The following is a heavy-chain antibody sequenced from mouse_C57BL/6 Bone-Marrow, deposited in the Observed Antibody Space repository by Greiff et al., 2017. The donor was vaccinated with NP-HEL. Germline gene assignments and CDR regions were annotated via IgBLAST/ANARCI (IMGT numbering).Heavy chain of an antibody. CDR1: GYAFSSSW. D-gene: IGHD1-1*01. Sequence: VQLQQSGPELVKPGASVKISCKASGYAFSSSWMNWVKQRPGKGLEWIGRIYPGDGDTNYNGKFKGKATLTADKSSSTAYMQLSSLTSEDSAVYFCARLGAVVATDCWGQGTTLTVSS. CDR2: IYPGDGDT. CDR3: ARLGAVVATDC. J-gene: IGHJ2*01. V-gene: IGHV1-82*01.